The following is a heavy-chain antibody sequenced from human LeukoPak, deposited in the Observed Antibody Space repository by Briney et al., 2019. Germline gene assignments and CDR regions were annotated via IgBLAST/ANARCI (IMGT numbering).Heavy chain of an antibody. V-gene: IGHV1-18*01. D-gene: IGHD3-9*01. CDR2: VTSYNGDT. J-gene: IGHJ5*02. CDR3: AKDWHILTGRNCFDP. Sequence: ASVKVSCKASGYTFNNYGISWVRQAPGQGLEWMGWVTSYNGDTNYAQKFQGRVTMGADTSTSTAYMELRSLRFDDTAIYYCAKDWHILTGRNCFDPWGQGTLVTVSS. CDR1: GYTFNNYG.